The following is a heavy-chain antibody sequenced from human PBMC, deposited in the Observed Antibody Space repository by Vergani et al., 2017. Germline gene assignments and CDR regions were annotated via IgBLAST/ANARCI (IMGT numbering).Heavy chain of an antibody. Sequence: VQLLESGGGLVQPGGSLRLSCAASGFTFSSYGMHWVRQAPGKGLEWVAVISYDGSNKYYADSVKGRFTISRDNSKNTLYLQMNSLRAEDTAVYYCAKIAVAGTRRGAFDIWGQGTMVTVSS. J-gene: IGHJ3*02. CDR3: AKIAVAGTRRGAFDI. CDR2: ISYDGSNK. D-gene: IGHD6-19*01. CDR1: GFTFSSYG. V-gene: IGHV3-30*18.